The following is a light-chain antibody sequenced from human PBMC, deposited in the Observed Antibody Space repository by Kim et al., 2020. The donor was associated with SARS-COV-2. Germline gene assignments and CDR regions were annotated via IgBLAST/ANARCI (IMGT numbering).Light chain of an antibody. V-gene: IGLV2-14*03. CDR1: DSDVAAYNY. Sequence: QSALTQPASVSGSPGQSITISCTGTDSDVAAYNYVSWYQQHPGKAPKLIIYDVTIRPSGVSNRFSGSKSANTASLTVSGLQAEDEADYYCSSYTSSNTVVFGGGTQLTVL. CDR2: DVT. J-gene: IGLJ2*01. CDR3: SSYTSSNTVV.